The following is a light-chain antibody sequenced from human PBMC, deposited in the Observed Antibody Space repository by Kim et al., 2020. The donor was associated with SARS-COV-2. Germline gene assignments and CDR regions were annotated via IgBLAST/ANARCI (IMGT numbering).Light chain of an antibody. CDR1: QSVTSSD. CDR2: GAS. V-gene: IGKV3-20*01. CDR3: QQYGSSPRT. Sequence: LPQGERATLSCRASQSVTSSDLAWYQQRPGQAPRLLIYGASSRATGIPDRFSGSGSGTDFTLTISRREPEDFAVYYCQQYGSSPRTFGQGTKLEI. J-gene: IGKJ2*01.